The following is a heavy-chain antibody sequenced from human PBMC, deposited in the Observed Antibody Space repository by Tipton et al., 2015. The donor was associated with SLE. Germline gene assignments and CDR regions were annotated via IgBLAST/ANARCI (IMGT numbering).Heavy chain of an antibody. CDR1: GGSFSGYY. D-gene: IGHD3/OR15-3a*01. Sequence: TLSLTCAVYGGSFSGYYWNWIRQPPGKGLEWIGEINHSGSTNYNPSLKSRVTISVDTSKNQFSLKLSSVTAADTAVYYCARGWRPGTGYYYYYYMDVWGKGTTVTVSS. J-gene: IGHJ6*03. CDR3: ARGWRPGTGYYYYYYMDV. CDR2: INHSGST. V-gene: IGHV4-34*01.